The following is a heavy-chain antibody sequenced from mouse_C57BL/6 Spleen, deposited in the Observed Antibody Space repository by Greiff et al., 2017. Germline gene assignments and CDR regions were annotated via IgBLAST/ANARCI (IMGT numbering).Heavy chain of an antibody. V-gene: IGHV1-20*01. CDR3: AIYGSSYGY. J-gene: IGHJ2*01. Sequence: EVQLQQSGPELVKPGDSVKISCKASGYSFTGYFMNWVMQSHGKSLEWIGRINPYNGDTFYNQKFKGKATLTVDKSSSTAHMELRSLTSEYSAVYYCAIYGSSYGYWGQGTTLTVSS. CDR2: INPYNGDT. D-gene: IGHD1-1*01. CDR1: GYSFTGYF.